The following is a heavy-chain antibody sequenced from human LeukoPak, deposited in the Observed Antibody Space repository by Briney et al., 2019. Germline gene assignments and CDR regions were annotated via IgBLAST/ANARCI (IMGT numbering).Heavy chain of an antibody. V-gene: IGHV3-7*01. J-gene: IGHJ4*02. CDR2: IKQDGSEK. CDR1: GGSFSGYY. Sequence: PSETLSLTCAVYGGSFSGYYWSWVRQAPGKGLEWVANIKQDGSEKYYVDSVKGRFTISRDNAKNSLYLQMNSLRAEDTAVYYCARSRYYYEYWGQGTLVTVSS. D-gene: IGHD1-14*01. CDR3: ARSRYYYEY.